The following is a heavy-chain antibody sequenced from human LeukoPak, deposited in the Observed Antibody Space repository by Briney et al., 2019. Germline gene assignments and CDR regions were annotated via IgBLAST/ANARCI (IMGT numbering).Heavy chain of an antibody. CDR3: ASSDCTNGVCYTYFDY. D-gene: IGHD2-8*01. Sequence: SVKVSCKASGGTFSSYAISWVRQAPGQGLEWMGGIVPIFGTANYAQKFQGRVTITADESTSTAYMELSSLRSEDTAVYYCASSDCTNGVCYTYFDYWGQGTLVTVSS. CDR1: GGTFSSYA. J-gene: IGHJ4*02. V-gene: IGHV1-69*01. CDR2: IVPIFGTA.